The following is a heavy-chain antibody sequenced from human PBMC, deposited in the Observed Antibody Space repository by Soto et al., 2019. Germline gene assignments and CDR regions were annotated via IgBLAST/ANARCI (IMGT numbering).Heavy chain of an antibody. D-gene: IGHD2-21*02. V-gene: IGHV1-2*02. CDR3: ATQFHHCGGDCYRGPYFGMDV. Sequence: ASVKVSCKASGYTFTGYYVLWVRQAPGQGPECMGWINPYTGGTNYAQKFQGRATMTRDTSISTAYMELSKLISDDTAVYYCATQFHHCGGDCYRGPYFGMDVGGQGTTVTVS. CDR1: GYTFTGYY. CDR2: INPYTGGT. J-gene: IGHJ6*02.